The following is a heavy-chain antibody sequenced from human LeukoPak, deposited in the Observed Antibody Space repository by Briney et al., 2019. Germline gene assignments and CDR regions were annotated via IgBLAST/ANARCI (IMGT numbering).Heavy chain of an antibody. CDR2: INPSGGST. V-gene: IGHV1-46*01. J-gene: IGHJ5*02. CDR1: GYTFTSYY. D-gene: IGHD3-10*01. Sequence: AASVKVSCKASGYTFTSYYMHWVRQAPGQGLEWMGIINPSGGSTSYAQKFQGRVTMTRDMSTSTVYMELSSLRSEDTAVYYCARGRWVRGAAASNWFDPWGQGTLVTVSS. CDR3: ARGRWVRGAAASNWFDP.